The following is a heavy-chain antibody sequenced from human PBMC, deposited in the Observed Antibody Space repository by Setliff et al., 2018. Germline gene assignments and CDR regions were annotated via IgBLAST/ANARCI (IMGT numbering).Heavy chain of an antibody. D-gene: IGHD2-8*01. Sequence: GGSLRLSCVASGFVFSTYGMHWVRQAPGKGLEWVAFIRCDGSYKYYEDYVKGRFTISRYNSKNTLYLEVNSLRADDTAVYYCSRLVRFCTKTACQRLSGGEFWGQGTLVTVSS. CDR2: IRCDGSYK. J-gene: IGHJ4*02. CDR1: GFVFSTYG. V-gene: IGHV3-30*02. CDR3: SRLVRFCTKTACQRLSGGEF.